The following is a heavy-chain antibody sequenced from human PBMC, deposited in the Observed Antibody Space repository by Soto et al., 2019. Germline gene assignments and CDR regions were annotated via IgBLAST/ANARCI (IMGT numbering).Heavy chain of an antibody. J-gene: IGHJ2*01. D-gene: IGHD3-3*01. CDR3: EREIRSGYYKYWYFDL. CDR1: GYTFTIYH. Sequence: QVQLVQSGAEVREPGASVKVSCQASGYTFTIYHMHWVRQAPGQGLEWMGWINPDSGGTKYAQKFQGGVTLTRDTSISTVYMEMSMLRSDYTAVYYCEREIRSGYYKYWYFDLWGRGTLVTVSS. CDR2: INPDSGGT. V-gene: IGHV1-2*02.